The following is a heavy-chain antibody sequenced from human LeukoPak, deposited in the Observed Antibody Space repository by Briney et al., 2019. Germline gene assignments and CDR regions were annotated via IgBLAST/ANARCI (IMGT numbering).Heavy chain of an antibody. CDR2: ISSSGGNI. J-gene: IGHJ4*02. CDR1: GFNLSDYY. Sequence: GGSLRLSCVVSGFNLSDYYMSWIRQAPGKGLEWISYISSSGGNIYFADSVKGRFTMSRDNARGSLYLQMNSLRADDTAIYYCARRRDYFDYWGQGTLVTVSS. V-gene: IGHV3-11*01. CDR3: ARRRDYFDY.